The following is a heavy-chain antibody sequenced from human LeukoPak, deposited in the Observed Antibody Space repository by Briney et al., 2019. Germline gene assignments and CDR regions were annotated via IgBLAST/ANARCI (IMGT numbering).Heavy chain of an antibody. D-gene: IGHD3-22*01. CDR1: GFTFSSYA. J-gene: IGHJ4*02. CDR2: ISGSGGST. CDR3: AKSQSPRYDSSGYPNGFDY. Sequence: GGSLRLSCAASGFTFSSYAMSWVRQAPGKGLEWVSAISGSGGSTYYADSVKGRFTISRDNSKNTLYLQMNSLRAEDTAVYYCAKSQSPRYDSSGYPNGFDYWGQGTLVTVSS. V-gene: IGHV3-23*01.